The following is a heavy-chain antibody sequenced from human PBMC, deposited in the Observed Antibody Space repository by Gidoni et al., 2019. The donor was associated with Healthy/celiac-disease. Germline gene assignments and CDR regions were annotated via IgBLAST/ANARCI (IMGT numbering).Heavy chain of an antibody. CDR1: GYTFTGYY. D-gene: IGHD2-2*02. CDR2: INPNSGGT. Sequence: QVQLVQSGAEVKKPGASVQVSCKASGYTFTGYYMHWVRQAPGQGMEWMGWINPNSGGTNDAQKFQGRVTMTRDTSISTAYMELSRLRSDDTAVYYCARDLYTDYWGQGTLVTVSS. J-gene: IGHJ4*02. V-gene: IGHV1-2*02. CDR3: ARDLYTDY.